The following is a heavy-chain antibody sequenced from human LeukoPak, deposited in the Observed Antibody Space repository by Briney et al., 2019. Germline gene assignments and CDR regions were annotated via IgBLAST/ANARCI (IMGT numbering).Heavy chain of an antibody. J-gene: IGHJ4*02. CDR3: ARVSVAAAGGFDY. Sequence: KPSETLSLTCTVSGGSISSYYWSWIRQPPGKGLEWIGYIYYSGSTNYNPSLKSRVTISVDTSKNQFSLKLSSVTAADTAVYYCARVSVAAAGGFDYWGQGTLVTVSS. CDR2: IYYSGST. D-gene: IGHD6-25*01. CDR1: GGSISSYY. V-gene: IGHV4-59*08.